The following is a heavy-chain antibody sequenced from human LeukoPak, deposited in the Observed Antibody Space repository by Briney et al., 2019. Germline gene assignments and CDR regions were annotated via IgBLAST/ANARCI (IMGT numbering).Heavy chain of an antibody. CDR2: MNPNSGNT. CDR3: ARIAAAGNRRLNY. CDR1: GYTFTSYN. D-gene: IGHD6-13*01. Sequence: GASVKASCKASGYTFTSYNINWVRQAPGQGLEWMGWMNPNSGNTGYAQKFQGRITMTRNTSISTAYMELSSLTSEDTAVYYCARIAAAGNRRLNYWGQGTLVTVSS. J-gene: IGHJ4*02. V-gene: IGHV1-8*01.